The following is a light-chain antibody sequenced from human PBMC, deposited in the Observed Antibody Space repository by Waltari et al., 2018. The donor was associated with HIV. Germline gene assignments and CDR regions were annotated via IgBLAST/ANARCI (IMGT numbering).Light chain of an antibody. J-gene: IGKJ4*01. Sequence: DIQLTQSPSFLSASVGARVTITCRASQAISSYLAWYQQKPGKAPKLLIYGASTLQTGVPSRFSGGGSGTKFTLTISSLQPEDSALYYCQQLNNYPLTFGGGTKVEI. CDR1: QAISSY. V-gene: IGKV1-9*01. CDR2: GAS. CDR3: QQLNNYPLT.